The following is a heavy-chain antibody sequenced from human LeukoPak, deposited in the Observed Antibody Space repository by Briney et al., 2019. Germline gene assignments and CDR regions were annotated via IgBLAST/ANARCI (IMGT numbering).Heavy chain of an antibody. Sequence: TETLTCTVSGGSISSGGYYWSWIRQHPGKGLEWIGYIYYSGSTYYNPSLKSRVTISVDTSKNQFSLKLSSVTAADTAVYYCARDGSGYDRYSYFDLWGRDTMV. V-gene: IGHV4-31*03. CDR1: GGSISSGGYY. D-gene: IGHD5-12*01. CDR2: IYYSGST. J-gene: IGHJ2*01. CDR3: ARDGSGYDRYSYFDL.